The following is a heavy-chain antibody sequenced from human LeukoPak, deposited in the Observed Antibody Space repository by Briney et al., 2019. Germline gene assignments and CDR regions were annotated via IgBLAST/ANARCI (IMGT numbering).Heavy chain of an antibody. V-gene: IGHV4-59*08. CDR3: ARRDYYDFNWFDP. CDR2: IYGSGST. D-gene: IGHD3-22*01. Sequence: KASETLSLTCNVTGASISSWYWSWIRQPPGKGLEWIGDIYGSGSTNYNPSLKSRVTISVDTSKNQFSLKLSSVTAADTAVYYCARRDYYDFNWFDPWGQGTLVTVSS. CDR1: GASISSWY. J-gene: IGHJ5*02.